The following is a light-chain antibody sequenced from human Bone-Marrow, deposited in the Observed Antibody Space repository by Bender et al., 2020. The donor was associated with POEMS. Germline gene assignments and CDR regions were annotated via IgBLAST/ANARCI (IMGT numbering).Light chain of an antibody. Sequence: AARITCSADALSKQYAYWYQQKSGQAPVVVIYKDSERPSGIPERFSGSSSGNERHLTISSLQSEDEAVYYCQTWGAGIRVFGGGTKLTVL. CDR3: QTWGAGIRV. CDR2: KDS. CDR1: ALSKQY. V-gene: IGLV3-25*01. J-gene: IGLJ3*02.